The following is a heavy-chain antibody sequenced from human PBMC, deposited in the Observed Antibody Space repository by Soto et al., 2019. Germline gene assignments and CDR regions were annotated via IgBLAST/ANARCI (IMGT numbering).Heavy chain of an antibody. D-gene: IGHD1-1*01. J-gene: IGHJ6*02. V-gene: IGHV3-21*01. CDR2: INSGSFSI. Sequence: GGSLRLSCAASGFTFSSYSMNWVRQAPGKGLEWVSSINSGSFSINYADSVKGRFSISRDNAQNSLHLQMNNLRAEDTAVYYCARNESYNSYGMDVWGQGTTVSVSS. CDR3: ARNESYNSYGMDV. CDR1: GFTFSSYS.